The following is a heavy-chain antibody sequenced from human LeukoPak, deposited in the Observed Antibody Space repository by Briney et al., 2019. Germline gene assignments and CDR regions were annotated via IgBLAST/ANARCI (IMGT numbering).Heavy chain of an antibody. Sequence: PGGSLRLSCAASGFTFSSYGMHWVRQAPGKGLEWVANIWEDGSQKYYVDSVKGRFTISRDNAKNSLYLQMNSLRAEDTAVYYCARGDSSSKIDYWGQGTLVTVSS. D-gene: IGHD6-6*01. CDR1: GFTFSSYG. CDR3: ARGDSSSKIDY. J-gene: IGHJ4*02. CDR2: IWEDGSQK. V-gene: IGHV3-7*01.